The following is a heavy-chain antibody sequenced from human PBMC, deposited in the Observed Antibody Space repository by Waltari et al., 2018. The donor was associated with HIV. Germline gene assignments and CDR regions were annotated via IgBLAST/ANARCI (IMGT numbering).Heavy chain of an antibody. D-gene: IGHD3-9*01. CDR3: AGGSDWLVNVLEI. Sequence: QVQLVQSGAEVKKPGASVKVSCRASGINFINDAVHWVRQAPGQGLEWLGCINVGTMLSRYSQRFQGRLSCHRDTYETTSFMELRSLKSEDTAVYCCAGGSDWLVNVLEIWGQGTLVTVST. CDR2: INVGTMLS. CDR1: GINFINDA. V-gene: IGHV1-3*01. J-gene: IGHJ4*02.